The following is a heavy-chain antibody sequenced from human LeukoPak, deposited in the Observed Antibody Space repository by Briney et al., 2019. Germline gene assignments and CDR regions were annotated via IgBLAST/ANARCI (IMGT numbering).Heavy chain of an antibody. D-gene: IGHD2-15*01. CDR1: GFTVSSNY. CDR3: AKFAQRYCSGGSCHPFDY. Sequence: GGSLRLSCAASGFTVSSNYMSWVRQAPGKGLEWVSVIYSGGSTYYADSVKGRFTISRDNSKNTLHLQMNSLRAEDTAAYYCAKFAQRYCSGGSCHPFDYWGQGTLVTVSS. V-gene: IGHV3-53*01. CDR2: IYSGGST. J-gene: IGHJ4*02.